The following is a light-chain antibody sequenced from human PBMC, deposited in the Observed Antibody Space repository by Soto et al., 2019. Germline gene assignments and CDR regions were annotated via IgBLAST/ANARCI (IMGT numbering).Light chain of an antibody. CDR2: GAS. Sequence: EVVMTQSPATLSVSPGERATLSCRASESVRSYLAWYQQKPGQAPRLLIYGASTRATGIPATFSGSGSGTEFTPTISSLQYADFATYYCYQYYNWPPITFGQGTRVEIK. V-gene: IGKV3-15*01. J-gene: IGKJ5*01. CDR3: YQYYNWPPIT. CDR1: ESVRSY.